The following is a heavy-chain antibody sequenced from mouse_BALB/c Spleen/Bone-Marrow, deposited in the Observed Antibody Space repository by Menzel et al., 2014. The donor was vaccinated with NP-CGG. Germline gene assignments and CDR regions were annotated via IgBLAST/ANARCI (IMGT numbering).Heavy chain of an antibody. V-gene: IGHV5-12-1*01. CDR2: ISSGGGGST. CDR1: GFAFSSYD. Sequence: EVNVVESGGGLVKPGGSLKLSCAASGFAFSSYDMSWVRQTPEKRLEWVAYISSGGGGSTYYPDTVKGRFTISRDNAKNALYLQMNSLESEDTAMYYCARCGGSTMITPLAYWGQGTLVTVSA. J-gene: IGHJ3*01. CDR3: ARCGGSTMITPLAY. D-gene: IGHD2-4*01.